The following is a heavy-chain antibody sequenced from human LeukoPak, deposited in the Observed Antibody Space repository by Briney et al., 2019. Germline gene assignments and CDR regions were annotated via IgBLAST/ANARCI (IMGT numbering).Heavy chain of an antibody. D-gene: IGHD3-10*01. Sequence: ASVKVSCKASGYSSTRYFIHWVRQAPGQGLERMGIIIPSDGSTSYAQKFQGRVTMTRDTSTSTVYMELSSLRSEDTAVYYCARGKVVTMVRGVIITYFDYWGQGTLVTVSS. V-gene: IGHV1-46*01. J-gene: IGHJ4*02. CDR1: GYSSTRYF. CDR3: ARGKVVTMVRGVIITYFDY. CDR2: IIPSDGST.